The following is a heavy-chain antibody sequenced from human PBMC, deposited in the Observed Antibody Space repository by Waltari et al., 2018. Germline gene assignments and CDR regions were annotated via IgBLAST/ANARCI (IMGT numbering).Heavy chain of an antibody. CDR3: GRIAFGDDGGYCQH. CDR2: MQYGGTS. V-gene: IGHV4-39*01. D-gene: IGHD4-17*01. CDR1: GGSISTNYN. J-gene: IGHJ1*01. Sequence: QLQLQESGPGLVKPSETLSLTCTVSGGSISTNYNWGWIRQPPGKGLEWMSNMQYGGTSFYTPSLKSRVTIYLDTSKTQFSLRLSSVGAADTALYFCGRIAFGDDGGYCQHWGQGTLVTASS.